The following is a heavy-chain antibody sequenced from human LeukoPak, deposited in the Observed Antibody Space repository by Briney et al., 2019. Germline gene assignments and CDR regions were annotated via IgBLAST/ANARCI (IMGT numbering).Heavy chain of an antibody. CDR2: ISWNSGTI. D-gene: IGHD6-19*01. V-gene: IGHV3-9*01. J-gene: IGHJ4*02. Sequence: GRSLRLSCAGSGFIFNNYAMHWVRQPPGKGLEWVSGISWNSGTIDYADSVRGRFTISRDNAKNSLYLQMNSLRVEDTAFYYCAKDNRRHYTSGPNPDSLHWGQGALVTVSS. CDR1: GFIFNNYA. CDR3: AKDNRRHYTSGPNPDSLH.